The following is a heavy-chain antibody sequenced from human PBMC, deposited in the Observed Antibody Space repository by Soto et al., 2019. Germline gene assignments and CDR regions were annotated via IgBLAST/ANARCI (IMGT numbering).Heavy chain of an antibody. D-gene: IGHD4-17*01. CDR1: GFAFSSYA. CDR3: AKAPIDYGDFEYYYYGMDV. CDR2: ISGSGGST. Sequence: GGSLRLSCAASGFAFSSYAMSWVRQAPGKGLEWVSAISGSGGSTYYADSVKGRFTISRDNSKDTLYLQMNSLRAEDTAVYYCAKAPIDYGDFEYYYYGMDVWGQGTTVTVSS. V-gene: IGHV3-23*01. J-gene: IGHJ6*02.